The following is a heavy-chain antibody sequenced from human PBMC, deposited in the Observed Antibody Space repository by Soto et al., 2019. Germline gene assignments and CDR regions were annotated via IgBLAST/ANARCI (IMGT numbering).Heavy chain of an antibody. CDR2: IYYSGRT. V-gene: IGHV4-39*01. J-gene: IGHJ6*02. Sequence: SATLSLTCSVSGRSISSIIYYSGWIRQPPGKGLEWIGSIYYSGRTCYNASLMSRVTMSVDTSKNQFSLKLSSLTAADTAVYYCARHPTASTHGMDVWGQGTPVTVS. CDR1: GRSISSIIYY. CDR3: ARHPTASTHGMDV. D-gene: IGHD6-6*01.